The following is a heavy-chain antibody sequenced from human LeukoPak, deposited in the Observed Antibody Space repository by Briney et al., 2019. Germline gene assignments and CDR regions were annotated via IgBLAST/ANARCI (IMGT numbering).Heavy chain of an antibody. CDR2: IYTSGST. CDR1: GGSISSYY. Sequence: SETLSLTCTVSGGSISSYYWSWIRQPAGKGLEWIGRIYTSGSTNYNPSLKSRVTMSVDTSKNQFSLKLSPVTAADTAVYYCARDVYGSGSYYYFDYWGQGTLVTVSS. CDR3: ARDVYGSGSYYYFDY. V-gene: IGHV4-4*07. D-gene: IGHD3-10*01. J-gene: IGHJ4*02.